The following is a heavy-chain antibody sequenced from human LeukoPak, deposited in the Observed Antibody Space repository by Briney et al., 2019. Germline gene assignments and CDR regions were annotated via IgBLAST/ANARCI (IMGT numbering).Heavy chain of an antibody. CDR3: AKVSAQYDILTGYLY. J-gene: IGHJ4*02. Sequence: VQPGRSLRLSCAASGFTFSSYGMHWVRQAPGKGLEWVAVISYDGSDKYYADSVKGRFTISRDNSKNTLYLQMNSLRAEDTAVYYCAKVSAQYDILTGYLYCGQGTLVTVSS. V-gene: IGHV3-30*18. CDR1: GFTFSSYG. CDR2: ISYDGSDK. D-gene: IGHD3-9*01.